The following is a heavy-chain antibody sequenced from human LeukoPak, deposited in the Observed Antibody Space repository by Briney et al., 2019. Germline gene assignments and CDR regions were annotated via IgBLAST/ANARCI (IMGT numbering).Heavy chain of an antibody. D-gene: IGHD2-2*01. CDR3: AGHYQLRDAFDI. J-gene: IGHJ3*02. CDR2: VYYSGST. Sequence: PSETLSLTCTVPGDSISSGTHYWGWMRQPPGKGLEWIGSVYYSGSTYYHPSLKSRVTISVDTSKNQFSLKLSSVTAADTAVYFCAGHYQLRDAFDIWGQGTMVTVSS. V-gene: IGHV4-39*01. CDR1: GDSISSGTHY.